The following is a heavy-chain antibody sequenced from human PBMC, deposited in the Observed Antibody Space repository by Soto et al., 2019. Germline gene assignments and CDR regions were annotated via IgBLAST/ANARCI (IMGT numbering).Heavy chain of an antibody. V-gene: IGHV3-30*18. D-gene: IGHD4-17*01. CDR2: ISYDGSNK. Sequence: GESLKISCAASGFTFSSYGMHWVRQAPGKGLEWVAVISYDGSNKYYADSVKGRFTISRDNSKNTLYLQMNSLRAEDTAVYYCANTGGVTTTYPFDYWGQGTLVTVSS. J-gene: IGHJ4*02. CDR1: GFTFSSYG. CDR3: ANTGGVTTTYPFDY.